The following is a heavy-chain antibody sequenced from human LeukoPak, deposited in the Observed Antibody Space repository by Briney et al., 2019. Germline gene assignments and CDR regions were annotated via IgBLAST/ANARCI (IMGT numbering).Heavy chain of an antibody. CDR1: GYTFTGYY. CDR3: ARANPLYCSSTTCLFDY. CDR2: INPNSGDT. Sequence: ASVKVSCKASGYTFTGYYMHWLRQAPWQGVEWMGWINPNSGDTNYAQKLQGRVTMTRDTSISTAHMELSRLRSDDTAVYYCARANPLYCSSTTCLFDYWGQGTLVTVSS. D-gene: IGHD2-2*01. J-gene: IGHJ4*02. V-gene: IGHV1-2*02.